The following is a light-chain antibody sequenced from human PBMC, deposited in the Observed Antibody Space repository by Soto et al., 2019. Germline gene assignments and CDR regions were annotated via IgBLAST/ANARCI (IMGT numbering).Light chain of an antibody. Sequence: EIVLTQSPGTVSLSPGETASLSCRASQTVSGSYLAWYQQKPGQAPRLLIYGTTSRAAGVPDRFSGGGSGTAFTLTISGLEPEDFALYNCQNYGSSPPTLGGGTRVEIK. CDR2: GTT. CDR1: QTVSGSY. CDR3: QNYGSSPPT. V-gene: IGKV3-20*01. J-gene: IGKJ4*01.